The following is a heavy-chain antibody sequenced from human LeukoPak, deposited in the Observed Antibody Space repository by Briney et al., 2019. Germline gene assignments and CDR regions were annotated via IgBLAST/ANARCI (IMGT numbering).Heavy chain of an antibody. CDR1: DGSITNYD. D-gene: IGHD4-17*01. V-gene: IGHV4-59*01. Sequence: SETLSLTCTVSDGSITNYDWSWVRQPPGKGLEFIGHVHYSGTANYNPSLRSRVTISIDTSKKHFFLKLKSVTAADTAVYYCARSYGDFRVEGRYFHSWGQGTLVTVSS. CDR3: ARSYGDFRVEGRYFHS. J-gene: IGHJ4*02. CDR2: VHYSGTA.